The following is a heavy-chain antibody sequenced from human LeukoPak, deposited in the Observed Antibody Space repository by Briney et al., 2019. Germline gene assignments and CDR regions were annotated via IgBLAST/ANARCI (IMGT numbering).Heavy chain of an antibody. D-gene: IGHD1-26*01. J-gene: IGHJ6*02. V-gene: IGHV1-18*01. Sequence: ASVKVSCKASGYTFTSYGISWVRQAPGQGLEWMGWISAYNGNTNYAQKLQGRVTMTTDTSTSTAYMELRSLRSDDTAVYYCARIGREGATYYYYGMDVWGQGATVTVSS. CDR1: GYTFTSYG. CDR3: ARIGREGATYYYYGMDV. CDR2: ISAYNGNT.